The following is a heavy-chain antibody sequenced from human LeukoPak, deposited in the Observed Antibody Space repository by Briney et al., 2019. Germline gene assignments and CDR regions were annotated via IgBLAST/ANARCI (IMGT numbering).Heavy chain of an antibody. Sequence: SVKASCKASGGTFSSYAISWVRQAPGQRLEWMGRIIPILGIANYAQKFQGRVTITADKSTSTAYMELSSLRSEDTAVYYCAKYQLLNNNYWRDAFDFWGQGTMVTVSS. CDR2: IIPILGIA. J-gene: IGHJ3*01. V-gene: IGHV1-69*04. CDR1: GGTFSSYA. D-gene: IGHD1-1*01. CDR3: AKYQLLNNNYWRDAFDF.